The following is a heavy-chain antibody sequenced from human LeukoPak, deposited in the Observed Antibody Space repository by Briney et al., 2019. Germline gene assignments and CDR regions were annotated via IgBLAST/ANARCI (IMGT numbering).Heavy chain of an antibody. CDR3: ARLDPNSSGWYYFDY. V-gene: IGHV4-39*01. D-gene: IGHD6-19*01. CDR1: GFTFSSYSLN. J-gene: IGHJ4*02. Sequence: GSLRLSCAASGFTFSSYSLNWVRQPPGKGLEWIGSIYYSGSTYYNPSLKSRVTISVDTSKNQFSLKLSSVTAADTAVYYCARLDPNSSGWYYFDYWGQGTLVTVSS. CDR2: IYYSGST.